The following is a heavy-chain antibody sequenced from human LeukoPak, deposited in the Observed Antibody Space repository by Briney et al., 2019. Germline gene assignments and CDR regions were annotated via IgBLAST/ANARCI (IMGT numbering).Heavy chain of an antibody. CDR1: GGSFSGYY. CDR2: INHSGSS. J-gene: IGHJ3*02. D-gene: IGHD5-18*01. V-gene: IGHV4-34*01. CDR3: ARGRAMVTDAFDI. Sequence: PSETLSLTCAVYGGSFSGYYWSWIRQSPGKGLEWIGEINHSGSSNNNLSLKSRVTMSVDTSKNQFFLELTSVTAADTAVYHCARGRAMVTDAFDIWGQGTMVTVSS.